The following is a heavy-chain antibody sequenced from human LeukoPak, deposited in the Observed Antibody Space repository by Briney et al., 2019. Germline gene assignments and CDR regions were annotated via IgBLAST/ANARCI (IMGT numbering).Heavy chain of an antibody. Sequence: ASVKVSCTASGYTFTSYYMHWVRQAPGQGLEWMGIINPSGGSTSYAQKSQGRVTMTRDTSTSTVYLELSSLSSEDTAVYYCARVSQAYSSSPHFDYWGQGTLVTVSS. CDR1: GYTFTSYY. V-gene: IGHV1-46*01. D-gene: IGHD6-6*01. CDR3: ARVSQAYSSSPHFDY. J-gene: IGHJ4*02. CDR2: INPSGGST.